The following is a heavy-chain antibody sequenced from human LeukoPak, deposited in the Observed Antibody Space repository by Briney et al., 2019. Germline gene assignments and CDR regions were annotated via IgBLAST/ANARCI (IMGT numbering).Heavy chain of an antibody. D-gene: IGHD1-26*01. V-gene: IGHV3-23*01. J-gene: IGHJ3*02. Sequence: PGGSLRLSCAASGFTFSSYAMSWVRQAPGKGLEWVSAISGSGGSTYYADSVKGRFTISRDNSKNTLYLQMNSLRVEDTAVYYCAKPSHSGNFPGAAFDIWGQGTMVTVSS. CDR2: ISGSGGST. CDR1: GFTFSSYA. CDR3: AKPSHSGNFPGAAFDI.